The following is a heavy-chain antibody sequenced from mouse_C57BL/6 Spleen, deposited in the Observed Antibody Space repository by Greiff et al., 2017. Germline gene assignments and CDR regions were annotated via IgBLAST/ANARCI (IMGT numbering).Heavy chain of an antibody. CDR3: TSLTGTGFAY. Sequence: VQLQQSGAELVRPGASVTLSCKASGYTFTDYEMHWVKQTPVHGLEWIGAIDPETGGTAYNQKFKGKAILTADKSSSTAYMDLRSLTSEDSAVYYCTSLTGTGFAYWGQGTLVTVSA. D-gene: IGHD4-1*01. V-gene: IGHV1-15*01. CDR1: GYTFTDYE. J-gene: IGHJ3*01. CDR2: IDPETGGT.